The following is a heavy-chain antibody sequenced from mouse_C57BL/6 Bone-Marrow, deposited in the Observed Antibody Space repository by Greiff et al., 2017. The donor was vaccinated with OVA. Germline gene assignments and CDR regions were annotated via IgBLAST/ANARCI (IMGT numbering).Heavy chain of an antibody. CDR3: ARDDWYFDV. CDR1: GFTFSDFY. J-gene: IGHJ1*03. CDR2: SRNKANDYTT. Sequence: EVNLVESGGGLVQSGRSLRLSCATSGFTFSDFYMEWVRQAPGKGLEWIAASRNKANDYTTEYSASVKGRFIVSRDTSQSILYLQMNALRAEDTAIYYCARDDWYFDVWGTGTTVTISS. V-gene: IGHV7-1*01.